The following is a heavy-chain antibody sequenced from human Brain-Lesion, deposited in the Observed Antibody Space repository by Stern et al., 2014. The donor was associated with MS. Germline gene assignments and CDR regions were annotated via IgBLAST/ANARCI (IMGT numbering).Heavy chain of an antibody. CDR2: ISWNSGTI. D-gene: IGHD1-14*01. CDR1: GFPFVDYA. J-gene: IGHJ4*02. V-gene: IGHV3-9*01. CDR3: ARDITGSSAYFAY. Sequence: QLVGSGGALVRPGRPLSFSCAAFGFPFVDYAIPWVRQAPGKGLGGVPGISWNSGTIGYADSVKGRFTTSRDNAYSSLYLQMNSLRPEDTALYYCARDITGSSAYFAYWGQGTLVTVSS.